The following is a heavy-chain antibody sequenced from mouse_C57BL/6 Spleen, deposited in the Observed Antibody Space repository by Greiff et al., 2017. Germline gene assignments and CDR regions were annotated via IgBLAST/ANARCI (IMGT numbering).Heavy chain of an antibody. Sequence: QVQLKQPGAELVKPGASVKLSCKASGYTFTSYWMQWVKQRPGQGLEWIGEIDPSDSYPNYNQKFKGKATLTVDTSSSTAYMQLSRLTSEDSAVYYGARAHLMTTVVEGFDYWGQGTTLTVSS. J-gene: IGHJ2*01. D-gene: IGHD1-1*01. CDR3: ARAHLMTTVVEGFDY. V-gene: IGHV1-50*01. CDR2: IDPSDSYP. CDR1: GYTFTSYW.